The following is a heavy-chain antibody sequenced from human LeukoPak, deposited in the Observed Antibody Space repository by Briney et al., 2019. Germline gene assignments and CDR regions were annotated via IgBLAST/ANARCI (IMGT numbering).Heavy chain of an antibody. V-gene: IGHV1-2*06. CDR1: GYTFTGYY. CDR3: ARDSSYDIGAFDI. J-gene: IGHJ3*02. D-gene: IGHD3-22*01. CDR2: INPNSGGT. Sequence: ASVKVSCKASGYTFTGYYMHWVRQAPGQGLEWMGRINPNSGGTNYAQKFQGRVTMTRDTSISTAYMELSSLRSEDTAVYYCARDSSYDIGAFDIWGQGTMVTVSS.